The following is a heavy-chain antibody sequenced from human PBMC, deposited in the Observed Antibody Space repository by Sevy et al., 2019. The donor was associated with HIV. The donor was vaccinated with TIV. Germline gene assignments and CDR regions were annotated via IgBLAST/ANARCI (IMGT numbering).Heavy chain of an antibody. CDR2: IYYSGST. V-gene: IGHV4-59*12. CDR3: ARLTHDFWSGLQGKWFDP. CDR1: GGSISSYY. D-gene: IGHD3-3*01. Sequence: SETLSLTCTVSGGSISSYYWSWIRQPPGKGLEWIGYIYYSGSTNYNPSLKSRVTISVDTSKNQFSLKLSSVTAADTAVYYCARLTHDFWSGLQGKWFDPWGQGTLVTVSS. J-gene: IGHJ5*02.